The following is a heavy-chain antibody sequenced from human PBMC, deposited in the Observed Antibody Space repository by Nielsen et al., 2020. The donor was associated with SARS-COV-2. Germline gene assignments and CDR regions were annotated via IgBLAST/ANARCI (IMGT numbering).Heavy chain of an antibody. CDR1: GGSISSSSYY. CDR3: AREPRIVVVSADASS. CDR2: IYYTGST. Sequence: SETLSLTCTVSGGSISSSSYYWGWIRPPPGKGLEWIGSIYYTGSTYYNPSLNSPLTIPANTSKNQFSLKLRSVAAADTSVYYCAREPRIVVVSADASSWGQGTLVTVSS. J-gene: IGHJ4*02. V-gene: IGHV4-39*07. D-gene: IGHD2-2*01.